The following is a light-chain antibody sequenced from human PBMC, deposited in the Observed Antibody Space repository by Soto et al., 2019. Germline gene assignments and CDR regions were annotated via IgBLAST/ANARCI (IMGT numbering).Light chain of an antibody. CDR1: QNIYSN. J-gene: IGKJ5*01. V-gene: IGKV3-15*01. CDR3: QQYNNWPRT. CDR2: RAS. Sequence: IVMTQSPATLSVSPGERATLSCRASQNIYSNVAWYQQRPGQAPRLLIYRASTRATGIPARFSGSGSGTEFTLTISSLQSEDFTVYYCQQYNNWPRTFGQGTRREIK.